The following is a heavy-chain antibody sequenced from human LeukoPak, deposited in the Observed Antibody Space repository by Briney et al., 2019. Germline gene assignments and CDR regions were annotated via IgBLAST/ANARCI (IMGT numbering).Heavy chain of an antibody. V-gene: IGHV3-48*04. CDR1: GMTFSDYS. Sequence: PGGSLRLSCEGFGMTFSDYSMNWVRQAPGKGLEWISFISSGGSTIYYAGSVKGRFIISRDNARNTLSLEMNSLRGDDTALYYCAGVDGTFSHNFYMDVWGKGSTVTVSS. CDR2: ISSGGSTI. CDR3: AGVDGTFSHNFYMDV. J-gene: IGHJ6*03. D-gene: IGHD5-24*01.